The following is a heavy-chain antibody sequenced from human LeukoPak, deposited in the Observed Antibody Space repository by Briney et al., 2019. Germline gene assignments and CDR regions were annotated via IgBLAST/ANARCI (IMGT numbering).Heavy chain of an antibody. Sequence: ASVKVSCKASGYAFTNYAMHWVRQAPGQRLAWMGWINAGNGNTEYSQKFQGRVTITRDTSASTVYMELSGLRSEDTAVHYCTREAVVVVAPTPRNWFDPWGQGTLVTVSS. J-gene: IGHJ5*02. CDR3: TREAVVVVAPTPRNWFDP. D-gene: IGHD2-15*01. CDR1: GYAFTNYA. V-gene: IGHV1-3*01. CDR2: INAGNGNT.